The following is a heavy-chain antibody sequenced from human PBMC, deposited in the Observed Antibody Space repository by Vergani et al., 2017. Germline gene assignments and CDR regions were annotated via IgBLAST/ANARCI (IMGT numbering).Heavy chain of an antibody. D-gene: IGHD3-9*01. Sequence: EVQLVESGGGLVQPGGSLRLSCAASGFTFSSYAMHWVRQAPGKGLEYVSAISSNGGSTYYANSVKGRFTISRDNSKNTLYLQMGSLRAEDMAVYYCARARYYDILTGPPYAYYGMDVWGQGTTVTVTS. CDR3: ARARYYDILTGPPYAYYGMDV. CDR2: ISSNGGST. J-gene: IGHJ6*02. V-gene: IGHV3-64*01. CDR1: GFTFSSYA.